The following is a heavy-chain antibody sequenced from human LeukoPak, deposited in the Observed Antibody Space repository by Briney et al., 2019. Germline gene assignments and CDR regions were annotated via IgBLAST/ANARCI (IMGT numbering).Heavy chain of an antibody. CDR2: IYSTGRT. J-gene: IGHJ4*02. V-gene: IGHV4-61*02. D-gene: IGHD2-2*01. CDR1: GGSINSPGYY. CDR3: ARHGPTDLPAATSYFDY. Sequence: PSETLSLTCTVSGGSINSPGYYWSWIRQPAGRGLEWLGRIYSTGRTNYNPSLKSRVVISVEKSKNQFSLKLSSVTAADTAVYYCARHGPTDLPAATSYFDYWGQGTLVTVSS.